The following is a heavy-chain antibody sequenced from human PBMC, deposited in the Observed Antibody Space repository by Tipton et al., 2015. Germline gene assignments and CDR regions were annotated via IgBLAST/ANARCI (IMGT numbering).Heavy chain of an antibody. Sequence: TLSLTCTVSSDSINKYYWSWIRQPPGKELEWIGYIQYSGSTNYNPSLKSRVTISVDTSKTQFSLKMSSVTASDTAVYYCARARGRHGGLFDSWGQGILVTLSS. V-gene: IGHV4-59*07. D-gene: IGHD4-23*01. J-gene: IGHJ4*02. CDR3: ARARGRHGGLFDS. CDR2: IQYSGST. CDR1: SDSINKYY.